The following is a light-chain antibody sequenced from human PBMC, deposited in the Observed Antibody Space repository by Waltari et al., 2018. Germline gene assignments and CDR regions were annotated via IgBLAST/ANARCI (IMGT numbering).Light chain of an antibody. CDR2: YDG. CDR1: SVGSKS. V-gene: IGLV3-21*04. CDR3: QVWDSSSDPVV. Sequence: SFVLTQPPSVSVAPGKTAKIYCVGNSVGSKSVHCYQQRPGQAPVVVIYYDGDRPSGIPERFSGSNSGNTATLTISRVEAGDEADYYCQVWDSSSDPVVFGGGTKLTVL. J-gene: IGLJ3*02.